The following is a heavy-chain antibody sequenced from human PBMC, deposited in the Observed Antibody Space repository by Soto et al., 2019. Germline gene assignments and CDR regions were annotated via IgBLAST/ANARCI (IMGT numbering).Heavy chain of an antibody. CDR3: AHRSGGYNYFDY. D-gene: IGHD5-12*01. CDR1: GFSLTTSGEG. Sequence: QITLKESGPTLVKPTQTLTLTCTFSGFSLTTSGEGVGWIRQPPGKALEWLTVIYWNDDKGYSPSLKSRLTITKDTSKNQVVLTMTNMDPVDTATYYCAHRSGGYNYFDYWGQGTLVTVSP. J-gene: IGHJ4*02. CDR2: IYWNDDK. V-gene: IGHV2-5*01.